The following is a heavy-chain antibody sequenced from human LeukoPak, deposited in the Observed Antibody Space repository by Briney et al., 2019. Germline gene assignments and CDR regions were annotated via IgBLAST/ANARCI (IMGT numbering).Heavy chain of an antibody. CDR1: GGPFSGYY. Sequence: SETLSLTCAVYGGPFSGYYWSWIRQPPGKGLEWIGEINHSGSTNYNPSLKSRVTISVDTSKNQFSLKLSSVTAADTAVYYCARAPLKGRYFDWLLITYFDYWGQGTLVTVSS. J-gene: IGHJ4*02. CDR3: ARAPLKGRYFDWLLITYFDY. V-gene: IGHV4-34*01. CDR2: INHSGST. D-gene: IGHD3-9*01.